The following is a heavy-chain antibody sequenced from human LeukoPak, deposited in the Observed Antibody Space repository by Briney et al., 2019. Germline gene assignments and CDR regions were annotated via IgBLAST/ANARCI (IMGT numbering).Heavy chain of an antibody. V-gene: IGHV3-74*01. CDR2: INSDGSST. D-gene: IGHD4-17*01. CDR3: ARGHGDYIDY. J-gene: IGHJ4*02. Sequence: GGSLRLSCSASGFTFSSYWMHWVRQAPGKGLVCVSRINSDGSSTIYADSVKGRFTISRDNAKSTLYLQMNGLRAEDTAVYYWARGHGDYIDYWGQGTLVTVSS. CDR1: GFTFSSYW.